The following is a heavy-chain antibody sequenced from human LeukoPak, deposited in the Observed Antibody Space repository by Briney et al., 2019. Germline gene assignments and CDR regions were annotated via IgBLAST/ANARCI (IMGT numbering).Heavy chain of an antibody. V-gene: IGHV4-34*01. CDR1: GGSFSGYY. CDR3: ARAFPYDTFDY. Sequence: SETLSLTCAVYGGSFSGYYWSWIRQPPGKGLEWIGEINHSGSTNYNPSLKSRVTISVDTSKNQFSLKLSSVTAADTAVYYCARAFPYDTFDYWGQGTLVTVSS. CDR2: INHSGST. D-gene: IGHD3-22*01. J-gene: IGHJ4*02.